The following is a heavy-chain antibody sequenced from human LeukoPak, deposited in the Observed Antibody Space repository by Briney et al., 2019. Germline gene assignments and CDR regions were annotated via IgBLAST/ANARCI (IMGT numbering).Heavy chain of an antibody. Sequence: ASVKVSCKAPGGTFSSYAISWVRQAPGQGLEWMGGIIPIFGTANYAQKFQGRVTITADESTSTAYMELSSLRSEDTAVYYCARGSPYYYDSSGLFGYWGQGTLVTVSS. CDR1: GGTFSSYA. CDR3: ARGSPYYYDSSGLFGY. J-gene: IGHJ4*02. V-gene: IGHV1-69*13. D-gene: IGHD3-22*01. CDR2: IIPIFGTA.